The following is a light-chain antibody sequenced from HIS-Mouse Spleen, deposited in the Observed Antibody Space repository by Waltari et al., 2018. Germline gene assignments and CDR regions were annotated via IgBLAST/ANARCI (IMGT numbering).Light chain of an antibody. J-gene: IGLJ2*01. Sequence: QSALTQPASVSGSPGQSITISCTGTSRDVGGYHYVSWYQQHPGKAPKPMIYDVSNRPSGVSNRFSGSKSGNTASLTISGLQAEDEADYYCSSYTSSSFNVVFGGGTKLTVL. CDR3: SSYTSSSFNVV. CDR2: DVS. CDR1: SRDVGGYHY. V-gene: IGLV2-14*03.